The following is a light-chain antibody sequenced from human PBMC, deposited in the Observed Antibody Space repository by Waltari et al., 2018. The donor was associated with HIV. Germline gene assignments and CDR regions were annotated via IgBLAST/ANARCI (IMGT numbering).Light chain of an antibody. CDR3: QQYGRTPLT. J-gene: IGKJ4*01. Sequence: EILLTQSPVTLSLSPGERATLSCTTSETISGTSLAWYQQKLGQAPRLFIYGESSRATGVPDRFNGSGYGTDFIFTISRLEPEDFAVYYCQQYGRTPLTFGGGTEVEIK. CDR1: ETISGTS. CDR2: GES. V-gene: IGKV3-20*01.